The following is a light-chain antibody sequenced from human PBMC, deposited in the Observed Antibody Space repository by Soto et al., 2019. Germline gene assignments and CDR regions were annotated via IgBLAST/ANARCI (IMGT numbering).Light chain of an antibody. CDR1: QSVSRN. CDR2: GAS. J-gene: IGKJ4*01. V-gene: IGKV3-20*01. Sequence: EIVMTQSPATLSVSPGERATLYCRASQSVSRNLAWYQQKPGQPPRLLIYGASARATGIPDRFSGSGSGTDFTLTISRLEPEDSAVYYCQQYGTSPLTFGGGTKVDIK. CDR3: QQYGTSPLT.